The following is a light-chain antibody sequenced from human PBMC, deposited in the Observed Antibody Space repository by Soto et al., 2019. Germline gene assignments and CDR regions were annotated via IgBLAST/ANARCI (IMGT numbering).Light chain of an antibody. J-gene: IGLJ2*01. CDR1: SSDVGGYNS. CDR3: SSYAGTNKLI. CDR2: EVT. V-gene: IGLV2-8*01. Sequence: QSALTQPPSTSGSPGQSVTMSCTGTSSDVGGYNSVSWYQQHPGKAPKLMIFEVTKRPPGVPDRFSGSKSGYTASLTVSGLQAEDEADYYCSSYAGTNKLICGGGTKVTVL.